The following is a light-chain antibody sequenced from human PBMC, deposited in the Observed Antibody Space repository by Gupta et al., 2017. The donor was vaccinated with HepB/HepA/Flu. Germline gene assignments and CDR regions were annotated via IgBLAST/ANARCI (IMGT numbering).Light chain of an antibody. Sequence: EIVLTQSPGTLSLSTGERATLSCRASQSVSSSYLAWYQQIPGQAPRLLIYGASNRATGIPDRFSGSGSGTDFTLIISRLEPEDFAVYYCQQYGSSPLTFGGGTKVEIK. CDR2: GAS. CDR3: QQYGSSPLT. V-gene: IGKV3-20*01. CDR1: QSVSSSY. J-gene: IGKJ4*01.